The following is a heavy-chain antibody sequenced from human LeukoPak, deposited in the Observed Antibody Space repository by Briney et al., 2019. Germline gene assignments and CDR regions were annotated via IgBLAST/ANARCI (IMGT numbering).Heavy chain of an antibody. Sequence: SETLSLTCTVSGGSFSGYYWSWIRQPPGKGLEWIGEINHSGSTNYNPSLKSRVTISVDTSKNQFSLKLSSVTAADTAVYYCARDAWPMVVVAAGRGFDPWGQGTLVTVSS. J-gene: IGHJ5*02. D-gene: IGHD2-15*01. CDR2: INHSGST. V-gene: IGHV4-34*01. CDR3: ARDAWPMVVVAAGRGFDP. CDR1: GGSFSGYY.